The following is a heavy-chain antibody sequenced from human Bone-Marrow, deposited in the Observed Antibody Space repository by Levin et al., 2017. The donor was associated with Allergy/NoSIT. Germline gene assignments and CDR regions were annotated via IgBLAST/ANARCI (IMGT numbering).Heavy chain of an antibody. D-gene: IGHD4-17*01. Sequence: KISCKASGGTFSTYAIMWVRQAPGQGLEWIGGIIPVFGTPTYAQKFQGRVTISADKSTNTGFMDLTNLISDDTAVYFFATLGPLVGGTYAPPWYSYALDVWGQGTTVTVAS. CDR3: ATLGPLVGGTYAPPWYSYALDV. CDR2: IIPVFGTP. CDR1: GGTFSTYA. V-gene: IGHV1-69*06. J-gene: IGHJ6*02.